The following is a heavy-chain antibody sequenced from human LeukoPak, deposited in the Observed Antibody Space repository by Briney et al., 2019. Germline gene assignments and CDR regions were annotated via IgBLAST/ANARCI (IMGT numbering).Heavy chain of an antibody. CDR3: ARGGTYLPFGY. CDR2: MNANSGDT. CDR1: GYTFTSYD. Sequence: ASVKVSWKASGYTFTSYDINWVRQGTGQGLEGMGWMNANSGDTGYAQNFQGRVTMTRNTSISTAYMELSSLRSEDTAIYYCARGGTYLPFGYWGQGTLVTVSS. J-gene: IGHJ4*02. D-gene: IGHD3-10*01. V-gene: IGHV1-8*01.